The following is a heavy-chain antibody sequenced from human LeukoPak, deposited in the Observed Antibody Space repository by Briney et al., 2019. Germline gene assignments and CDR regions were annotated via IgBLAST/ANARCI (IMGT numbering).Heavy chain of an antibody. V-gene: IGHV3-21*01. Sequence: GGSLRLSCAASGFIVSSNYMSWVRQAPGKGLEWVSSISSSSSYIYYADSVKGRFTISRDNAKNSLYLQMNSLRAEDTAVYYCAREEWYSSSWYFDSWGQGTLVTVSS. CDR3: AREEWYSSSWYFDS. J-gene: IGHJ4*02. CDR2: ISSSSSYI. D-gene: IGHD6-13*01. CDR1: GFIVSSNY.